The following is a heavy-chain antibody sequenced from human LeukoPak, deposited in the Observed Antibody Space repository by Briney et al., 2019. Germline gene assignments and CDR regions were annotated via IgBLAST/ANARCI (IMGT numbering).Heavy chain of an antibody. CDR2: INPNSGDT. Sequence: ASVKVSCKASGYTFTGYYMHWVRQAPGQGLEWMGWINPNSGDTNYAQKFQGRVTMTRDTSISTAYMELSRLRSDDTAVYYCARDRSSTVTTGFWFDPWGQGTLVTVSS. D-gene: IGHD4-11*01. CDR1: GYTFTGYY. V-gene: IGHV1-2*02. J-gene: IGHJ5*02. CDR3: ARDRSSTVTTGFWFDP.